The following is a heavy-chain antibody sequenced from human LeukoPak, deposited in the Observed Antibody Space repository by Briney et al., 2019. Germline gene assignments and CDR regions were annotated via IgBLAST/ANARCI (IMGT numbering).Heavy chain of an antibody. CDR1: GFTFSDYY. CDR3: ARAAADTIGYFQH. CDR2: ISSSGSTI. J-gene: IGHJ1*01. V-gene: IGHV3-11*01. D-gene: IGHD6-13*01. Sequence: GGSLRLSCAASGFTFSDYYMSWIRQAPGKGLEWISYISSSGSTIYYADSVKGRFTISRGNAKNSLYLQMNSLRAEDTAVYYCARAAADTIGYFQHWGQGTLVTVSS.